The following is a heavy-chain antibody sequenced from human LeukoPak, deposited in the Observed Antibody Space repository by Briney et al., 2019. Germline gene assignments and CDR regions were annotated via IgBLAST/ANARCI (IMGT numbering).Heavy chain of an antibody. CDR1: GFTFSSYA. Sequence: GGSLRLSCAASGFTFSSYAMHWVRQGPGRGLEYVASITSNGGSTYYANSVKGRFTISRDNSKNTLYLQMSSLRAEDAAVYYCAKVVAVAQFDYWGQGTLVTVSS. J-gene: IGHJ4*02. CDR3: AKVVAVAQFDY. V-gene: IGHV3-64*01. D-gene: IGHD6-19*01. CDR2: ITSNGGST.